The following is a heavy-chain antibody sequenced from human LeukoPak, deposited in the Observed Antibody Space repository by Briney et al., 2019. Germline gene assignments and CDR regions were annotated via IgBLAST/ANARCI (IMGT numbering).Heavy chain of an antibody. CDR3: ASFSGSYYGY. J-gene: IGHJ4*02. V-gene: IGHV3-48*03. D-gene: IGHD1-26*01. CDR1: GFTFSSYE. Sequence: GGSLRLSCAASGFTFSSYEMNWVRQAPAKGLEWVSYISSSGSTIYYADSVKGRFTISRDNAKNSLYLQMNSLRAEDTAVYYCASFSGSYYGYWGQGTLVTVSS. CDR2: ISSSGSTI.